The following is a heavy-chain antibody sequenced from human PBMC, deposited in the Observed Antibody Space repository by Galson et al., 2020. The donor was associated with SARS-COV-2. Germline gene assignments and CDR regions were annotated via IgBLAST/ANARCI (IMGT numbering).Heavy chain of an antibody. CDR1: GFTLSDHY. CDR2: ARNKANGYST. CDR3: ARVGSRSDSFDY. J-gene: IGHJ4*02. Sequence: GGSLRLSCAASGFTLSDHYMDWVRQAPGKGLEWVGRARNKANGYSTEYAASVEDRFTISRDDSQNSLYLQMSSLKTEDTAVYYCARVGSRSDSFDYWGQGTLVTVSS. D-gene: IGHD1-26*01. V-gene: IGHV3-72*01.